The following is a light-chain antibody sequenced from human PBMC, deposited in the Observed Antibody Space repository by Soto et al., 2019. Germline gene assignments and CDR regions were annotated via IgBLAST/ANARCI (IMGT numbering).Light chain of an antibody. J-gene: IGKJ1*01. Sequence: DLQLTQSPSFLSASVGDRVTITCRASQGISSYLAWYQQKPGKAPKLLIHAASTLQSGVPSRFSGSGTGTAFTLPISSLQPDDFATYYCQQVNSYPRTFGQGTKVEIK. CDR1: QGISSY. CDR2: AAS. V-gene: IGKV1-9*01. CDR3: QQVNSYPRT.